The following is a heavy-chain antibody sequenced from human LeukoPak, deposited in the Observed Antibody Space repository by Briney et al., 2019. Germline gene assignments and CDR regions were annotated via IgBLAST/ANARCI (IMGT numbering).Heavy chain of an antibody. V-gene: IGHV4-59*12. CDR2: INHSGTT. D-gene: IGHD3-10*01. CDR3: AREGPMFDSGSYSKSLGY. CDR1: GDSISTYY. Sequence: SETLSLTCTVSGDSISTYYWSWIRQPPGKGLEWIASINHSGTTYYNPSLASRVSISVDTSKNQFSLRLTSVTVADTAVYYCAREGPMFDSGSYSKSLGYWGQGTLVTVSS. J-gene: IGHJ4*02.